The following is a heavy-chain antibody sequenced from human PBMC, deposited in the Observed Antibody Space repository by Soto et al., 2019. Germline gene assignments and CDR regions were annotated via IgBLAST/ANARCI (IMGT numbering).Heavy chain of an antibody. CDR3: ATLRLAARRGGDY. CDR2: INPSGGST. J-gene: IGHJ4*02. V-gene: IGHV1-46*03. Sequence: VASVKVSCKASGYTFTSYYMHWVRQAPGQGLEWMGIINPSGGSTSYAQKFQGRVTMTRDTSTSTVYMELSSLRSEDTAAYYCATLRLAARRGGDYWGQGTLVTVSS. CDR1: GYTFTSYY. D-gene: IGHD6-6*01.